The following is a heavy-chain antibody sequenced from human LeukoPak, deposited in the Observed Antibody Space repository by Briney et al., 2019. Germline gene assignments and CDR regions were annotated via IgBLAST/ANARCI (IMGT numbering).Heavy chain of an antibody. CDR3: AKGPGYSGYDPEERFDY. Sequence: NPGGPLRLSCAASGFTFSSYSMNWVRQAPGKGLEWVSSISSSSSYIYYADSVKGRFTISRDNAKNSLYLQMNSLRAEDTAVYYCAKGPGYSGYDPEERFDYWGQGTLVTVPS. D-gene: IGHD5-12*01. V-gene: IGHV3-21*01. J-gene: IGHJ4*02. CDR1: GFTFSSYS. CDR2: ISSSSSYI.